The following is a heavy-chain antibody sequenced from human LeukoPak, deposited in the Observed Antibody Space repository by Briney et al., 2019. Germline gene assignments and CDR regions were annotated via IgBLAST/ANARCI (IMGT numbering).Heavy chain of an antibody. Sequence: GGSLRLSCAASGFTFSNFWMTWVRQAPGKGLEWVANMRQDGSEKVYVDSVKGRFTISRDNAKSSLYLQMNSLRVEDTAVYYCARDAGNSGYDLLDFWGQGTLVTVSS. D-gene: IGHD5-12*01. J-gene: IGHJ4*02. CDR2: MRQDGSEK. CDR3: ARDAGNSGYDLLDF. CDR1: GFTFSNFW. V-gene: IGHV3-7*04.